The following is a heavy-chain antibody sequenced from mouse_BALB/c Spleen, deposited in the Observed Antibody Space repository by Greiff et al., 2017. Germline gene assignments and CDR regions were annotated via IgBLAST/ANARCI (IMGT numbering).Heavy chain of an antibody. D-gene: IGHD1-2*01. CDR2: IWGGGST. J-gene: IGHJ4*01. CDR3: AKHTGRATTPATAMDD. V-gene: IGHV2-6-5*01. CDR1: GFSLTDYG. Sequence: QVQLKESGPGLVVPSQSLSITCTVSGFSLTDYGVSWIRQPPGKGLEWLGVIWGGGSTYYNSALKSRLSISKDNTKSQVFLKMNSLQTDDTAMYYCAKHTGRATTPATAMDDWGQGTSVTVSS.